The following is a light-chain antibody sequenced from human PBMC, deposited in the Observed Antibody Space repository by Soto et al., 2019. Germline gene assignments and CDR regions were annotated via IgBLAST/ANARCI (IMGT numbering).Light chain of an antibody. J-gene: IGKJ3*01. CDR2: KAS. CDR1: HWIDDW. CDR3: QQYYRYPPA. V-gene: IGKV1-5*03. Sequence: DIQMTQSPSTLSASVGDRVTITCRASHWIDDWLAWYQQKPGKAPNLLINKASSLEYGVPSRFSGSKSETEFTLTISSRQPEDFATYYCQQYYRYPPAFGPGTKVEIK.